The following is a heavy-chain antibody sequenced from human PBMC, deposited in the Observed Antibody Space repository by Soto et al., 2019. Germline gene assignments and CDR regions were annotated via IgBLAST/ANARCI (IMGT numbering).Heavy chain of an antibody. CDR1: GGSISSYY. Sequence: SETLSLTCTVSGGSISSYYWSWIRQPPGKGLEWIGYIYYSGSTNYNPSLKSRVTISVDTSKNQFSLKLSSVTAADTAVYYCARVIAVAGTGYYYGMDGWGQGTTVTVSS. D-gene: IGHD6-19*01. CDR3: ARVIAVAGTGYYYGMDG. CDR2: IYYSGST. V-gene: IGHV4-59*01. J-gene: IGHJ6*02.